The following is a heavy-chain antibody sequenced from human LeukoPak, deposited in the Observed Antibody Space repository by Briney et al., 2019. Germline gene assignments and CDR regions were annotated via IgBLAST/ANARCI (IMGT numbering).Heavy chain of an antibody. CDR2: ISTSGST. CDR3: ARGLPSYGDYVDYYFYMDV. CDR1: GDSISGFY. D-gene: IGHD4-17*01. J-gene: IGHJ6*03. V-gene: IGHV4-4*07. Sequence: SPSETLSLTCTVSGDSISGFYWSWIRQPAGKGLQWIGRISTSGSTNYNPSLKGRVTMSVDRSTNEFSLTVRSVTAADTALYYCARGLPSYGDYVDYYFYMDVWVKGATVTVSS.